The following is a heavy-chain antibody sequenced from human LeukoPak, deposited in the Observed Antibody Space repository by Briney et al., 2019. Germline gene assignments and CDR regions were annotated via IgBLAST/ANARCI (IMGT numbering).Heavy chain of an antibody. Sequence: ASVKVSCKASGGTFSSYAISWVRQAPGQGLEWMGGIIPIFGTANYAQKFQGRVTITTDTSASTAYMELSGLRSEDTAVYYCARTLQEYSSSSRGFDYWGQGTLVTVSS. D-gene: IGHD6-6*01. J-gene: IGHJ4*02. V-gene: IGHV1-69*05. CDR3: ARTLQEYSSSSRGFDY. CDR2: IIPIFGTA. CDR1: GGTFSSYA.